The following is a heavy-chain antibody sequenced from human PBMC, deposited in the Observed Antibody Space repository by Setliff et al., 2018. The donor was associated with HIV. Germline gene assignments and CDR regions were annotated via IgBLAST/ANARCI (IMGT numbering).Heavy chain of an antibody. V-gene: IGHV3-21*01. CDR2: ISSSGNFI. J-gene: IGHJ3*02. CDR1: GFIFSGYT. CDR3: AREYGYSYANDAVDI. D-gene: IGHD5-18*01. Sequence: PGESLKISCAASGFIFSGYTMVWVRQAPGKGLEWVSSISSSGNFIYYEDSVKGRFTMSRDNAKNSLYLQMNSLRAEDTAVYYCAREYGYSYANDAVDIWGQGTMVTVSS.